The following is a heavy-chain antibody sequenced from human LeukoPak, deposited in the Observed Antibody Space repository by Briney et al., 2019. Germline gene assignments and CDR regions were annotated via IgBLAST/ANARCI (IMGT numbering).Heavy chain of an antibody. Sequence: SETLSLTRAVYGGSFSGYYWSWIRQPPGKGLDWIGEINHSGSTNYNPSLKSRVTISVDTSKNQFSLKLSSVTAADTAVYYCARGSYGSGSYWVDYWGQGTLVTVSS. D-gene: IGHD3-10*01. CDR1: GGSFSGYY. V-gene: IGHV4-34*01. J-gene: IGHJ4*02. CDR2: INHSGST. CDR3: ARGSYGSGSYWVDY.